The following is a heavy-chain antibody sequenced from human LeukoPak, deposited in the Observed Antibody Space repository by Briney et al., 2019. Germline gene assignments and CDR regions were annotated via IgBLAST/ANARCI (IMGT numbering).Heavy chain of an antibody. D-gene: IGHD2-8*02. CDR1: GFTFNNYW. J-gene: IGHJ4*02. V-gene: IGHV3-74*01. CDR2: ITSDGSTT. Sequence: PGGSLRLSCAVPGFTFNNYWMYWVRQAPGKGLVWVSFITSDGSTTTYADSVKGRFTISRDDAKNTLYLQMNSLRVEDTAVYYCARVRTGYYSDYWGQGTLVTVSS. CDR3: ARVRTGYYSDY.